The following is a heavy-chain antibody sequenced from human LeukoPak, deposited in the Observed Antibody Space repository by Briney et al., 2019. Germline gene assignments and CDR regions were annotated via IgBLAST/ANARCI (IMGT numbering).Heavy chain of an antibody. CDR3: SRESRYSSDY. V-gene: IGHV3-48*02. CDR1: GFSFSGYS. Sequence: AGSLRLSCAASGFSFSGYSMTWVRQAPGKGLEWVSYISSSGTTIYYAASVKGRFTISRDNGKNSLYLQMNSLRDEDTAVYYCSRESRYSSDYWGQGTLVTVSS. CDR2: ISSSGTTI. D-gene: IGHD6-13*01. J-gene: IGHJ4*02.